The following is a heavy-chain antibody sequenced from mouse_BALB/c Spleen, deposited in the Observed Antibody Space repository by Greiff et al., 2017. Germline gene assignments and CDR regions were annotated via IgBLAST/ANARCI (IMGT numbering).Heavy chain of an antibody. CDR2: IDPANGNT. CDR1: GFNIKDTY. CDR3: ASSPYGNYGFAY. V-gene: IGHV14-3*02. Sequence: EVHLVESGAELVKPGASVKLSCTASGFNIKDTYMHWVKQRPEQGLEWIGRIDPANGNTKYDPKFQGKATITADTSSNTAYLQLSSLTSEDTAVYYCASSPYGNYGFAYWGQGTLVTVSA. D-gene: IGHD2-10*02. J-gene: IGHJ3*01.